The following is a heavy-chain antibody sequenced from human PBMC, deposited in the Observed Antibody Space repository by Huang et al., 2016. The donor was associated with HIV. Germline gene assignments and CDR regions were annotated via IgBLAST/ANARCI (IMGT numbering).Heavy chain of an antibody. D-gene: IGHD3-3*01. V-gene: IGHV4-34*02. CDR1: GGPFNHYY. CDR3: ARVPTPSYYDFWSISPSHEDVYYYNMDV. Sequence: QVQLQQWGAGVLKPSETLSLTCAVYGGPFNHYYWSWVRQLTGRRLEWFGEIIQRVGSQYMPALKSRVSMSIDPSKRQFALRFPSVTAADTAVYDCARVPTPSYYDFWSISPSHEDVYYYNMDVWGQGTTVIVSS. CDR2: IIQRVGS. J-gene: IGHJ6*02.